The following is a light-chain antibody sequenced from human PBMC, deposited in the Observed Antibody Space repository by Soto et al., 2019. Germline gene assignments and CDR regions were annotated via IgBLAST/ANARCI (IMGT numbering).Light chain of an antibody. V-gene: IGLV1-47*01. Sequence: QSVLTQPPSASGTPGQRVTISCSGSSSKIGSNYVYWYQQLPGPAPKLLIYRNNQRPSGVPDRFSGSKSGTSASLAISGLRSEDEADYYCAAWDDSLSVLYVFGTGTKLTVL. CDR3: AAWDDSLSVLYV. CDR2: RNN. CDR1: SSKIGSNY. J-gene: IGLJ1*01.